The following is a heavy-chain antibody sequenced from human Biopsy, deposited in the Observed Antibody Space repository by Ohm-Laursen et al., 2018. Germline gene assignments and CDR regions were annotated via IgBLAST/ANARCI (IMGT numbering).Heavy chain of an antibody. V-gene: IGHV5-51*01. J-gene: IGHJ3*02. Sequence: GESLRISCKSSGYSFTNYWIGWVRQMPGKGLEWMGLIYPGDSDTRYSPSFQGQVTISVDKSISTAYVQWNSLKASDTAMYYCAKHGGLGDFWSGYPLAAFDIWGQGTMVTVSS. CDR2: IYPGDSDT. CDR1: GYSFTNYW. CDR3: AKHGGLGDFWSGYPLAAFDI. D-gene: IGHD3-3*01.